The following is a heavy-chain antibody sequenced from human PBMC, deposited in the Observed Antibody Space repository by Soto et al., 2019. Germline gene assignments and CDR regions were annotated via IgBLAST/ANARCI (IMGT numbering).Heavy chain of an antibody. J-gene: IGHJ6*02. CDR1: GFTFSNAW. CDR2: IKSKTDGGTT. V-gene: IGHV3-15*01. CDR3: TRGGASYYYYGMDV. Sequence: GWSLRLSCAASGFTFSNAWMSWVRQAPGKGLEWVGRIKSKTDGGTTDYAAPVKGRFTISRDDSKNTLYLQMNSLKTEDTAVYYCTRGGASYYYYGMDVWGQGTTVTVSS.